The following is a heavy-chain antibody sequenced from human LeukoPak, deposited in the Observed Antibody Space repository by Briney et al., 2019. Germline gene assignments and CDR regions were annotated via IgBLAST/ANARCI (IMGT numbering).Heavy chain of an antibody. J-gene: IGHJ4*02. CDR3: ARDWGYDSGGYYFHTSPSSFDY. D-gene: IGHD3-22*01. V-gene: IGHV3-7*01. Sequence: GGSLRLSCAASGFTFSSYWMSWVRQAPGKGLEWVANIKQDGSEKYYVDSVKGRFTISRDNAKNSLYLQMNSLRAEDTAVYYCARDWGYDSGGYYFHTSPSSFDYWGQGTLVTVSS. CDR2: IKQDGSEK. CDR1: GFTFSSYW.